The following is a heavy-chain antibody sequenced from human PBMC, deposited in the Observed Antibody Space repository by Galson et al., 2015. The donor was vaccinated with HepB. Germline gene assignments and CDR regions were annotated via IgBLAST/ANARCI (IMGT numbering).Heavy chain of an antibody. Sequence: LSLTCTVSGGSISSGDYYWSWIRQPPGKGLEWIGYIYYSGSTYYNPSLKSRVTISVDTSKNQFSLKLSSVTAADTAVYYCARTYYYDSSGYYSWGQRTLVTVSS. D-gene: IGHD3-22*01. CDR3: ARTYYYDSSGYYS. V-gene: IGHV4-30-4*01. J-gene: IGHJ4*02. CDR2: IYYSGST. CDR1: GGSISSGDYY.